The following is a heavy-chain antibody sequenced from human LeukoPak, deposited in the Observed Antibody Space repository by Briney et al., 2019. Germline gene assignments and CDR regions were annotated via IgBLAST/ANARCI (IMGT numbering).Heavy chain of an antibody. D-gene: IGHD1-1*01. CDR2: FFTSGTT. Sequence: SSETLSLTCTVSGASVSSGNFYWSWTRQPAGKGLEWIGRFFTSGTTNYSPSLKSRLTISMDTSKNQVSLKLSSVAATDTAIYYCTRVGGYTNWFDPWGQGTLVTVSS. V-gene: IGHV4-61*02. CDR3: TRVGGYTNWFDP. J-gene: IGHJ5*02. CDR1: GASVSSGNFY.